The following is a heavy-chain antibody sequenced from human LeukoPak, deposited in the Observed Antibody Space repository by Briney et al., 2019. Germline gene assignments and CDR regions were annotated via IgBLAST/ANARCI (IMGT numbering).Heavy chain of an antibody. CDR2: FSGTSST. J-gene: IGHJ4*02. Sequence: GGSLRLSCAASGFTFSSYGMHGVRQAPGKGLEWVSTFSGTSSTSYADAVKGRVTISRDDSKNTLYLQLNSLRAEDTAVYYCAKLKQWQPQRYFFEYWGQGALVTVAS. V-gene: IGHV3-NL1*01. D-gene: IGHD6-19*01. CDR1: GFTFSSYG. CDR3: AKLKQWQPQRYFFEY.